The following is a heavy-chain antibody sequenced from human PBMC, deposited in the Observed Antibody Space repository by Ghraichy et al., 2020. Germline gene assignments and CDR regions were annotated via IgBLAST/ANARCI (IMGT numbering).Heavy chain of an antibody. J-gene: IGHJ5*02. CDR1: GGSINSNNW. CDR3: ALVTMIPYNYFDP. V-gene: IGHV4-4*02. Sequence: ESLNISCTVSGGSINSNNWWTWVRQSPGKGLEWIGEIHHTGSTRFNPALKSRVAMSMDKFKNQFSLTLTSVTAADSAIYYCALVTMIPYNYFDPWGHGTLVSVSS. CDR2: IHHTGST. D-gene: IGHD3-22*01.